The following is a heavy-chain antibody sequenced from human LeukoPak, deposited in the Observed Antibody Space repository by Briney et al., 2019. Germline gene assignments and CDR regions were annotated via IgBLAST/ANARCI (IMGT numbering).Heavy chain of an antibody. V-gene: IGHV4-61*02. CDR1: GGSISSGSYY. D-gene: IGHD4-17*01. CDR2: IYTSGST. Sequence: PSETLSLTCTVSGGSISSGSYYWSWIRQPAGKGLEWIGRIYTSGSTNYNPSLKSRVTISVDTSKNQFSLKLSSVTAADTAVYYCARVQYGASDAFDIWGQGTMVTVSS. J-gene: IGHJ3*02. CDR3: ARVQYGASDAFDI.